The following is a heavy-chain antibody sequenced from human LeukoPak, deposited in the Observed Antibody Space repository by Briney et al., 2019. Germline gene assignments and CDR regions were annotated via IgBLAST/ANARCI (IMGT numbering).Heavy chain of an antibody. CDR2: ISGSGGST. J-gene: IGHJ4*02. CDR3: AKDRCSGGSCYFDY. Sequence: GGSLRLSCAASGFTFSSYAMSWVRQAPGKGLEWVSAISGSGGSTYYADSVKGRFTISGDNSKNTLYLQMNSLRAEDTAVYYCAKDRCSGGSCYFDYWGQGTLVTVSS. CDR1: GFTFSSYA. V-gene: IGHV3-23*01. D-gene: IGHD2-15*01.